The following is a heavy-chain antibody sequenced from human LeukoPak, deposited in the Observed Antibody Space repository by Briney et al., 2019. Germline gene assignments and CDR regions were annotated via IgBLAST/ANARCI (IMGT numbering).Heavy chain of an antibody. CDR3: AKGRGHDY. D-gene: IGHD3-16*01. CDR2: ISGSGGTT. Sequence: GGSLRLSCAASGFTFTSYGMHWVRQAPGKGLEWVSAISGSGGTTYYADSVKGRFTLSRDNSNNTLYLQMNSLRAEDTAVYHCAKGRGHDYWGQGTLVTVSS. CDR1: GFTFTSYG. J-gene: IGHJ4*02. V-gene: IGHV3-23*01.